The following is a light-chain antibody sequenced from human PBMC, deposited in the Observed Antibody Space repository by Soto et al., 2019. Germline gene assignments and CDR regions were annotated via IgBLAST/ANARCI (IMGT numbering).Light chain of an antibody. CDR3: SSYAGFNNYV. Sequence: QSALTQPPSASGAPGQAGTIFFPGTRGDVGGYNYVSWYQQHPGKVPRLIIYDVNKRPSGVPDRFSGSKSDNTASLTVSGLQAEDEADYYCSSYAGFNNYVFGTGTKVTVL. CDR1: RGDVGGYNY. J-gene: IGLJ1*01. V-gene: IGLV2-8*01. CDR2: DVN.